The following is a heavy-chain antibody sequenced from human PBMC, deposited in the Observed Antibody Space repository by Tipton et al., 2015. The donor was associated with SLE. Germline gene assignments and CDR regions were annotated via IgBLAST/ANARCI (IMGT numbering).Heavy chain of an antibody. J-gene: IGHJ4*02. CDR1: GFTFSSYG. CDR3: AKDLSSSRGGIDY. V-gene: IGHV3-30*18. Sequence: SLRLSCAASGFTFSSYGMHWVRQAPGKGLEWVAVISYDGSNKYYADSVKGRFTISRDNSKNTLYLQMNSLRAEDTAVYYCAKDLSSSRGGIDYWGQGTLVTVSS. CDR2: ISYDGSNK. D-gene: IGHD6-13*01.